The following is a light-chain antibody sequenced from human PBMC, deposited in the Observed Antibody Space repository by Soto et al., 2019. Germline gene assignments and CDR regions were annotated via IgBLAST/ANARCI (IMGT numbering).Light chain of an antibody. Sequence: EIVLPQSPGPRSRSQGERAPPPSRASQSVSSSYLAWYQQKPGQAPRLLIYAASTRATGIPDRFSGSGSGTDFTLTISSLQSEDFAVYYCQQYNNWPPLTFGGGTKVDIK. CDR1: QSVSSSY. V-gene: IGKV3-15*01. CDR3: QQYNNWPPLT. J-gene: IGKJ4*01. CDR2: AAS.